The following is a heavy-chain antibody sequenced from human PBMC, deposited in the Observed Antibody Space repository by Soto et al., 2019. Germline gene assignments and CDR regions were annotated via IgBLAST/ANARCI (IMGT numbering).Heavy chain of an antibody. Sequence: EVQLVESGGGLVQPGRSLRLSCAASGFTFDDYAMHWVRQAPGKGMEWVSGISWNSGSIGYADSVKGRFTISRDNAKNSLYLQMNSQRAEDTALYYCAKDAAARYYYYYMDVWGKGTTVTVSS. V-gene: IGHV3-9*01. J-gene: IGHJ6*03. CDR2: ISWNSGSI. CDR1: GFTFDDYA. D-gene: IGHD6-6*01. CDR3: AKDAAARYYYYYMDV.